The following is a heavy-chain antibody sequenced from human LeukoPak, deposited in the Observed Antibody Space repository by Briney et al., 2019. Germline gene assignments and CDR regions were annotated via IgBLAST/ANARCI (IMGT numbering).Heavy chain of an antibody. CDR1: GGSISSSSYY. CDR3: ARVSGSYLTNWFDP. J-gene: IGHJ5*02. D-gene: IGHD1-26*01. CDR2: INHSGST. Sequence: SETLSLTCTVSGGSISSSSYYWGWIRQPPGKGLEWIGEINHSGSTNYNPSLKSRVTISVDTSKNQFSLKLSSVTAADTAVYYCARVSGSYLTNWFDPWGQGTLVTVSS. V-gene: IGHV4-39*07.